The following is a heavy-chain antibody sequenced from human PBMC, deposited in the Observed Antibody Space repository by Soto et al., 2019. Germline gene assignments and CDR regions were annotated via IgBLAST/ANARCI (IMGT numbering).Heavy chain of an antibody. CDR1: GGSISSYY. Sequence: SETLSLTCTVSGGSISSYYWSWIRQPPGKGLEWIGYIYYSGSTNYNPSLKSRVTISVDTSKNQFSLKLSSVTAADTAVYYCARDDEDYYYGMDVWGQGTTVTV. J-gene: IGHJ6*02. CDR2: IYYSGST. V-gene: IGHV4-59*01. CDR3: ARDDEDYYYGMDV.